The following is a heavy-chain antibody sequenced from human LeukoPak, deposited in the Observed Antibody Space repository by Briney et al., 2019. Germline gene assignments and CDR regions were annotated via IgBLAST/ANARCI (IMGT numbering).Heavy chain of an antibody. CDR1: GFTFSSYS. CDR3: GGRLELTEYYFDY. D-gene: IGHD1-7*01. J-gene: IGHJ4*02. V-gene: IGHV3-21*01. Sequence: PGGSLRFSCAASGFTFSSYSMNWVRQAPGKGLEWVSSISSSSSYIYYADSVKGRFTISRDNAKNSLYLQMNSLRAEDTAVYYCGGRLELTEYYFDYWGQGTLATVSS. CDR2: ISSSSSYI.